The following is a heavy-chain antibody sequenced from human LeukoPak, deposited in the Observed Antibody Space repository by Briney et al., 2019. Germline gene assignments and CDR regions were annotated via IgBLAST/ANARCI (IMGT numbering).Heavy chain of an antibody. J-gene: IGHJ6*03. V-gene: IGHV4-34*01. Sequence: SETLSLTCAVYSESFSGYYWSWIRQPPGKGLEWIGEINHSGSNNYNPSLKSRVTISVDTSKNQFSLKLRSVTAADTAVYFCARTNPQLWYGGYYYMDVWGKGTTVTVSS. CDR1: SESFSGYY. CDR3: ARTNPQLWYGGYYYMDV. CDR2: INHSGSN. D-gene: IGHD3-10*01.